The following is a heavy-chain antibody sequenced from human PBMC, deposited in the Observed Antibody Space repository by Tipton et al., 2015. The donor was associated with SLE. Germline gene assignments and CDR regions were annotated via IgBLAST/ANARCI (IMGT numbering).Heavy chain of an antibody. Sequence: GSLRLSCAASGFTFSDYYMSWIRQAPGKGLEWVSYISSSSRYTNYADSVKGRFTISRDNAENSLYLQMNSLRAEDTAVFYCARDRLYNWNSDYYYGMDVWGQGTTVTVSS. CDR3: ARDRLYNWNSDYYYGMDV. J-gene: IGHJ6*02. CDR1: GFTFSDYY. CDR2: ISSSSRYT. D-gene: IGHD1-7*01. V-gene: IGHV3-11*05.